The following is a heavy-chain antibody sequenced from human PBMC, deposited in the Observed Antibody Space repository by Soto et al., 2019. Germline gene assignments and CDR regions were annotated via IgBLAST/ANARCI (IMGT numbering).Heavy chain of an antibody. V-gene: IGHV3-53*04. CDR1: GFTVSSNY. CDR3: ARAYNDYGGNSLGY. J-gene: IGHJ4*02. D-gene: IGHD4-17*01. Sequence: EVQLVESGGGLVQPGGSLRLSCAASGFTVSSNYMSWVRQAPGKGLEWVSVIYSGGSTYYADSVKGRFTISRHNSKNTLYPQMNSLRAEDTAVYYCARAYNDYGGNSLGYWGQGTLVTVSS. CDR2: IYSGGST.